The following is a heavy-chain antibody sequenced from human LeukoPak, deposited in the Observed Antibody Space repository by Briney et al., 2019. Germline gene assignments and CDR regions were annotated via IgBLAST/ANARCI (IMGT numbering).Heavy chain of an antibody. CDR2: IKPDGTTK. J-gene: IGHJ4*02. CDR1: GFPFSSYS. V-gene: IGHV3-7*03. Sequence: GGSLRLSCAASGFPFSSYSMTWVRQPPGKGLDWVANIKPDGTTKFYVDSVKGRFTISRDNALNSLYLQMTSLRAEDTAIYYCARSIPYGTTWYGRSDYWGQGTLVTVSS. D-gene: IGHD6-13*01. CDR3: ARSIPYGTTWYGRSDY.